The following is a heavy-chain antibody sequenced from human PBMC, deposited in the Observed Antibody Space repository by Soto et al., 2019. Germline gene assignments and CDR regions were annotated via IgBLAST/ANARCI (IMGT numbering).Heavy chain of an antibody. CDR3: ARGSGGHNYYYGMDV. Sequence: GGSLSLSCTASGFTFSTYWMSWVRQAPGMGLEWVANIGEDGSEKYYVDSVKGRFTISRDNAKNSLYLQMNSLRADDTAVYYCARGSGGHNYYYGMDVWGQGTTVTVSS. V-gene: IGHV3-7*03. D-gene: IGHD2-15*01. J-gene: IGHJ6*02. CDR1: GFTFSTYW. CDR2: IGEDGSEK.